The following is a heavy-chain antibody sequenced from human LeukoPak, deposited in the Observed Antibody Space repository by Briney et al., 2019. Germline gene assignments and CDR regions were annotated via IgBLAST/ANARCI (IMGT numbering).Heavy chain of an antibody. V-gene: IGHV1-69*13. D-gene: IGHD4-23*01. CDR2: IIPIFGTA. CDR1: GGTFSSYA. Sequence: ASVKVSCKASGGTFSSYAISWVRQAPGQGLEWMGGIIPIFGTANYAQKFQGRVTITADESTSTAYMELSSLRSEGTAVYYCARESDYGGNSRYFDLWGRGTLVTVSS. CDR3: ARESDYGGNSRYFDL. J-gene: IGHJ2*01.